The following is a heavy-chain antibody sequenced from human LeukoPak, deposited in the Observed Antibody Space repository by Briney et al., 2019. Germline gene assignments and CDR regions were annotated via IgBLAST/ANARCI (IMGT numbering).Heavy chain of an antibody. V-gene: IGHV1-24*01. J-gene: IGHJ5*02. CDR3: ARDQGEFGVGFDP. Sequence: GSMKVSCKVSGYNFNELSMHWVRQGPGKGLEWMGGFDPEDGETIYAQKFQGRVTMTEDTSTDTAYMELSSLRSEDTAVYYCARDQGEFGVGFDPWGQGTLVTVSS. CDR1: GYNFNELS. D-gene: IGHD3-16*01. CDR2: FDPEDGET.